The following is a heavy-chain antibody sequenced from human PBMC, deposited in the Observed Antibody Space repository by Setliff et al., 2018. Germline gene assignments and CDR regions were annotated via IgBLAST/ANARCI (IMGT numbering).Heavy chain of an antibody. Sequence: SVKVSCKASGGTFSSYGISWVRQAPGQGLEWMGGTIPMFGSTKYAQKFQERVTIIKDESTSTAYMEVSSLRTEDTAVYYCARDPFRNYDTAPVWFDPWGQGTLVTVSS. CDR3: ARDPFRNYDTAPVWFDP. CDR2: TIPMFGST. V-gene: IGHV1-69*05. J-gene: IGHJ5*02. D-gene: IGHD3-22*01. CDR1: GGTFSSYG.